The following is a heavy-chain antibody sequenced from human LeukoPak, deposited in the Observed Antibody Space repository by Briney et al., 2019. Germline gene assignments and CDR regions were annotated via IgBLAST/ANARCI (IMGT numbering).Heavy chain of an antibody. CDR2: INWNGGST. CDR3: AKEAGIAARRRAFDI. V-gene: IGHV3-20*04. CDR1: GFTFDDYG. D-gene: IGHD6-6*01. Sequence: GGSLRLSCAASGFTFDDYGMSWVRQAPGKGLEWISGINWNGGSTGYADSVKGRFTISRDNAKNSLYLQMNSLRAEDMALYYCAKEAGIAARRRAFDIWGQGTMVTVSS. J-gene: IGHJ3*02.